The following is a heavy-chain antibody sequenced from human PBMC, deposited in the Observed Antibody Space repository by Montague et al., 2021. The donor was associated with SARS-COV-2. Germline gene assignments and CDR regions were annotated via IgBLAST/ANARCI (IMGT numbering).Heavy chain of an antibody. CDR2: TKYTSTRYE. CDR3: ARDLYWAFDA. Sequence: CAISGDSASSNIAAWNWIRQSPSRGLEWLGRTKYTSTRYETYAVSVQSRITITADTSKNQFSLHPNSVTPEDTAVYYCARDLYWAFDAWGLGTTVTVSA. V-gene: IGHV6-1*01. D-gene: IGHD2-8*02. J-gene: IGHJ3*01. CDR1: GDSASSNIAA.